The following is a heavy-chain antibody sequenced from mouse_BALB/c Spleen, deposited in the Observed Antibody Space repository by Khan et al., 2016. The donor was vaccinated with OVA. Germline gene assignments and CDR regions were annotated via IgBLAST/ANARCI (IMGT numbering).Heavy chain of an antibody. J-gene: IGHJ2*01. Sequence: EVQLQESGPGLVIPSQSLYLTCAATGYSITSDYVWYWIRQLPGNKLVWMGFISYSGNTKYNPTLKSRISVTRDTSKNPFFLQLNTVTTEDTATYYCARDYGGDFDYWGQGTTLTVSS. CDR3: ARDYGGDFDY. CDR1: GYSITSDYV. D-gene: IGHD1-1*02. CDR2: ISYSGNT. V-gene: IGHV3-2*02.